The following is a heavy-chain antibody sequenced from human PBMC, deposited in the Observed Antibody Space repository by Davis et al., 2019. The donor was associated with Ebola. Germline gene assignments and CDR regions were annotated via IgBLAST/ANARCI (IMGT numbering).Heavy chain of an antibody. V-gene: IGHV3-48*02. D-gene: IGHD3-10*01. CDR2: IDISSSIM. Sequence: GGSLRLSCAASGFTFSSYTMNWARQVPGKGLEWISYIDISSSIMDYADSVKGRFTVSRDNDKNTLYLQMNSLRDEDTAVYYCAKGYGSGRHLDYWGQGTLVTVSS. J-gene: IGHJ4*02. CDR3: AKGYGSGRHLDY. CDR1: GFTFSSYT.